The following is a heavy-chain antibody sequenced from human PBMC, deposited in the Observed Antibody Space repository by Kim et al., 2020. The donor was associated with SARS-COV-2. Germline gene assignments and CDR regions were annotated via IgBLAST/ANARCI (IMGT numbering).Heavy chain of an antibody. CDR1: GFTFSSCA. J-gene: IGHJ6*01. CDR2: ISFDGSNK. D-gene: IGHD3-10*01. V-gene: IGHV3-30-3*01. Sequence: GGSLRLSCAASGFTFSSCAIHWVRQAPGKGLDWGGVISFDGSNKDYADSAKGRLTISRANSKKTLYLQMKTLRAEDTALNSFPEDPKSPLRRPSCYYSG. CDR3: PEDPKSPLRRPSCYYSG.